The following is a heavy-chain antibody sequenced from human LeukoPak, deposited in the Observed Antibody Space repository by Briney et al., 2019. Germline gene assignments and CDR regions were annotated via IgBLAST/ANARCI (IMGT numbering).Heavy chain of an antibody. CDR3: ARRAYYSVSGSYRWFDS. D-gene: IGHD3-10*01. Sequence: GESLKISCDGSGYSFTSYWIGWVRQTPGKGLEWMGMIYPDDSDTRYSPSFQGQVTISVDKSISTAYLQWSSLKASDTAMYYCARRAYYSVSGSYRWFDSWGQGTLVTVSS. CDR2: IYPDDSDT. V-gene: IGHV5-51*01. J-gene: IGHJ5*01. CDR1: GYSFTSYW.